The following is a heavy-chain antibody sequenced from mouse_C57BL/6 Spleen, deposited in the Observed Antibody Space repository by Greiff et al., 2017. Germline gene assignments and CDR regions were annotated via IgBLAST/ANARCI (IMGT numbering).Heavy chain of an antibody. Sequence: QVQLQQPGAELVKPGASVKLSCKASGYTFTSYWMHWVKQRPGRGLEWIGRIDPNSGGTKYNEKFKSKATLTVDKPTSTAYMQRSSLTSEDSAVYDCARSLLLNWDFDVWGTGTTVTVSS. CDR3: ARSLLLNWDFDV. V-gene: IGHV1-72*01. D-gene: IGHD1-1*01. CDR1: GYTFTSYW. CDR2: IDPNSGGT. J-gene: IGHJ1*03.